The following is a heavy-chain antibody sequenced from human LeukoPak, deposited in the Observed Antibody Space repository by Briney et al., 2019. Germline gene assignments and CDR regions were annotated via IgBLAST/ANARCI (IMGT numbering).Heavy chain of an antibody. J-gene: IGHJ4*02. CDR1: GGSFSGYY. CDR3: ARRHIVVVTAIRAFDH. CDR2: INHSGST. Sequence: PSETLSLTCAVYGGSFSGYYWSWIRQPPGKGLEWTGEINHSGSTNYNPSLKSRVTISVDTSKNQFSLKLSSVTAADTAVYYCARRHIVVVTAIRAFDHWGQGTLVTVSS. D-gene: IGHD2-21*02. V-gene: IGHV4-34*01.